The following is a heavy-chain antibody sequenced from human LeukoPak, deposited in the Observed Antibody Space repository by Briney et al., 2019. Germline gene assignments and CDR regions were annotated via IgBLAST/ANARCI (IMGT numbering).Heavy chain of an antibody. J-gene: IGHJ4*02. D-gene: IGHD6-13*01. CDR1: GYSFSDYW. CDR2: IYPDDSDT. CDR3: ARQIIAAAGRNFDY. Sequence: GESLKISCKGSGYSFSDYWIGWVRQMPGKVLEWMGIIYPDDSDTKYSPSFQGQVTISADKSISTAYLQWSSLKASDTAMYYCARQIIAAAGRNFDYWGQGTLVTVSS. V-gene: IGHV5-51*01.